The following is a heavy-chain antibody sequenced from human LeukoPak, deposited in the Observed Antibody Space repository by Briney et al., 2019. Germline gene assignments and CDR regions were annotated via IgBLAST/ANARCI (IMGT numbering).Heavy chain of an antibody. Sequence: GVSLRLSCAASGFTVNSNYMSWVRQAPGKGLEWVSLIYTGGGTYYADSVRGRFTISRDNSKNTLYLQMNSLRPEDTAIYYCARGFGKAAADVFGGYTMDVWGQGTTVTVSS. D-gene: IGHD6-13*01. V-gene: IGHV3-66*02. J-gene: IGHJ6*02. CDR1: GFTVNSNY. CDR2: IYTGGGT. CDR3: ARGFGKAAADVFGGYTMDV.